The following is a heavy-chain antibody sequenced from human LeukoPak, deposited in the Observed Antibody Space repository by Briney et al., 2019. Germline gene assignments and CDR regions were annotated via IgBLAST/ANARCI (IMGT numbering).Heavy chain of an antibody. J-gene: IGHJ4*02. V-gene: IGHV1-2*02. CDR3: ARDDSSGYYYFDY. CDR2: INPNSGGT. CDR1: GYTFTGYY. Sequence: ASVTVSCKASGYTFTGYYMHWVRQAPGQGLEWMGWINPNSGGTNYAQKFQGRVTMTRDTSISTAYMELSRLRSDDTAVYYCARDDSSGYYYFDYWGQGTLVTVSS. D-gene: IGHD3-22*01.